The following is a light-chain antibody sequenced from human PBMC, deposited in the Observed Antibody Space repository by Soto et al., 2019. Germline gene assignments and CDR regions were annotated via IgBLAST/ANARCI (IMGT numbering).Light chain of an antibody. CDR2: EVS. J-gene: IGLJ1*01. CDR1: SSDVGGYNY. Sequence: QSVLTQPASVPGSPGQSITISCTGTSSDVGGYNYVSWYQQHPGKAPKLMIYEVSNRPSGVSNRFSGSKSGNTDSLTISGLQAEDEADYYCSSYTSSSTPYVFGTGTKVTV. V-gene: IGLV2-14*01. CDR3: SSYTSSSTPYV.